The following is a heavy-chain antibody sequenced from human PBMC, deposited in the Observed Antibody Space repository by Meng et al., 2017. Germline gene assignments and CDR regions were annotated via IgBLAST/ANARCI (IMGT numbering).Heavy chain of an antibody. CDR1: GFTFRSYW. J-gene: IGHJ4*02. Sequence: GESLKIPCAASGFTFRSYWMSWVRQAPGQGLEWVANIKQDGSEKYYVDSVKGRFTIPRDKAKNSLYLQMNSLRAEDTAVYYCARDSGAAFDSSGLYYFDYWGQGTLVTVSS. CDR3: ARDSGAAFDSSGLYYFDY. D-gene: IGHD3-22*01. CDR2: IKQDGSEK. V-gene: IGHV3-7*01.